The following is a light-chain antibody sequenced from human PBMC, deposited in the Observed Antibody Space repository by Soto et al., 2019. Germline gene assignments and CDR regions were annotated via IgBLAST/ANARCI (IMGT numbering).Light chain of an antibody. Sequence: QSALTHPASVSGSPGQSITISCTGTSSDVGGYNYVSWYQQHPGKAPKLMIYDVSNRPSGVSNRFSGSKSGNTASLTISGLQAEDEADYYCSSYTRSRTYVFGTGTKVTAL. CDR1: SSDVGGYNY. CDR3: SSYTRSRTYV. J-gene: IGLJ1*01. V-gene: IGLV2-14*01. CDR2: DVS.